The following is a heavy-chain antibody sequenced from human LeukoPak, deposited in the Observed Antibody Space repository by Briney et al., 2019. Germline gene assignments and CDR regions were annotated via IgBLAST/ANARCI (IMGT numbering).Heavy chain of an antibody. CDR1: GGSISSGSYY. CDR2: IYYSGST. J-gene: IGHJ4*02. CDR3: ARHRRYFDWFDY. Sequence: SETLSLICTVSGGSISSGSYYWSWIRQPPGKGLEWIGYIYYSGSTNYNPSLKSRVTISVDTSKNQFSLKLSSVTAADTAMYYCARHRRYFDWFDYWGQGTLVTVSS. D-gene: IGHD3-9*01. V-gene: IGHV4-61*01.